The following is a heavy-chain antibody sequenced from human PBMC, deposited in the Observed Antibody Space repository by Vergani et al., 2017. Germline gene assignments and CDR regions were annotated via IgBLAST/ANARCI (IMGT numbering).Heavy chain of an antibody. D-gene: IGHD3-16*01. V-gene: IGHV3-30*02. Sequence: QVQLVESGGGVVQRGGSLRLSCATSGFTLSNYDMQWIRQGPGKGLEFVAFLQFDGSNQYYADNVKGRFTLSRDFSKNTLYLQMNSLRTDDTATYYCAKHFRGWGIDYWGQGTQVIVSS. CDR1: GFTLSNYD. CDR2: LQFDGSNQ. CDR3: AKHFRGWGIDY. J-gene: IGHJ4*02.